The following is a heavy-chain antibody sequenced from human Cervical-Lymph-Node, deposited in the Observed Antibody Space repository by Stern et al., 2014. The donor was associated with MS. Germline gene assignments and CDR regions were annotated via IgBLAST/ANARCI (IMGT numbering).Heavy chain of an antibody. V-gene: IGHV4-59*08. J-gene: IGHJ4*02. D-gene: IGHD4-11*01. CDR1: GGSISSYH. Sequence: QVQLVESGPGLVKPSETLSLTCTVSGGSISSYHWSWIRQPPGKGLEWVGYIHYTGSPNYNPSLKRRATLSLDTSPKHFSLTLNSVTAADTAVYYCARQGEMTTVTPWGQGTLVTVSS. CDR3: ARQGEMTTVTP. CDR2: IHYTGSP.